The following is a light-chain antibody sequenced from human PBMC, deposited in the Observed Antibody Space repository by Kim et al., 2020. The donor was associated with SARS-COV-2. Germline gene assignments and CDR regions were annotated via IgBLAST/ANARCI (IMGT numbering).Light chain of an antibody. CDR1: QSFSSN. J-gene: IGKJ1*01. CDR2: GAS. Sequence: EIVMTQSPATLSVSPGERATLSCRASQSFSSNLAWYQQKPGQAPRLLIYGASTRATGIPARFSGSGSGTEFTLTISSLQSEDFAVYYCQQYNNWPPWTFGQGTKVDIK. V-gene: IGKV3-15*01. CDR3: QQYNNWPPWT.